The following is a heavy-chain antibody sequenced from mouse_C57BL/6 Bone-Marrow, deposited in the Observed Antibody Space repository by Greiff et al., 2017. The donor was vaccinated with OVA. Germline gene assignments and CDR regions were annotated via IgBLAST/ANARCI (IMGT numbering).Heavy chain of an antibody. V-gene: IGHV1-62-2*01. CDR3: ARSDYYGSPYFDY. CDR1: GYTFTEYT. CDR2: FYPGSGSI. D-gene: IGHD1-1*01. Sequence: VQLQQSGAELVKPGASVKLSCKASGYTFTEYTIHWVKQRSGQGLEWIGWFYPGSGSIKYNEKFKDKATLTVDKSSSTAYMELNSLTSEDSAVYYCARSDYYGSPYFDYWGQGTTLTVSS. J-gene: IGHJ2*01.